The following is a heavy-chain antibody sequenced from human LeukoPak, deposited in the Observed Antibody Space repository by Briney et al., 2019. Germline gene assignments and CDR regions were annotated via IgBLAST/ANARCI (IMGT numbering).Heavy chain of an antibody. Sequence: GGSLRLSCAASGFTFRSYSMNWVRQAPGKGLEWVSYISSTGDRKFYADSVKGRFTISRDNPKNSLYLQMSSLRAEDTGVYYCARIYISGSYWDYWGQGTLVTVSS. J-gene: IGHJ4*02. D-gene: IGHD3-10*01. CDR2: ISSTGDRK. CDR3: ARIYISGSYWDY. V-gene: IGHV3-48*04. CDR1: GFTFRSYS.